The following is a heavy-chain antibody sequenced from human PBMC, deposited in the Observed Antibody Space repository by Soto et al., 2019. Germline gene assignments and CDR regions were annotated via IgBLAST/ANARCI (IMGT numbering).Heavy chain of an antibody. V-gene: IGHV4-59*01. Sequence: SETLSLTCTVSGGSIRDYSWTLIREPPGKGLEWIGYIYYSGRTNYNPSLKSRVSISVDTSKNHFSLQLRSVTAADTAVYYCARVGGDDFGDSGGFDYWGQGTLVTVSS. D-gene: IGHD4-17*01. CDR3: ARVGGDDFGDSGGFDY. J-gene: IGHJ4*02. CDR2: IYYSGRT. CDR1: GGSIRDYS.